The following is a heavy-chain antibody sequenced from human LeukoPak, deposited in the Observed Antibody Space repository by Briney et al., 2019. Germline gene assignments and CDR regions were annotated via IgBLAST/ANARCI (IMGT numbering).Heavy chain of an antibody. V-gene: IGHV4-39*01. J-gene: IGHJ4*02. Sequence: SETLSLTCTVSGGSISSDSYYWAWIRQPPGKGLEWIRNLHYSGSTYYNPSLKSRVTISVDTSKNQFSLKLSSVTAADTAVYYCTRRLPGSGNYWGQGTLVTVSS. CDR3: TRRLPGSGNY. D-gene: IGHD3-10*01. CDR2: LHYSGST. CDR1: GGSISSDSYY.